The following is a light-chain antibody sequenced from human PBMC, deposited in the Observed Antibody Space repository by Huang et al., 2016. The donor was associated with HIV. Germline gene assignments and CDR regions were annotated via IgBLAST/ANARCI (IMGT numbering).Light chain of an antibody. J-gene: IGKJ1*01. V-gene: IGKV1-39*01. CDR1: QNITKS. CDR3: QQSFSVPRT. Sequence: DIQMTPSPPSLSASVGDRVTFTCRANQNITKSLNWYQQKPGKAPKLLIYTASTLESGVPSRFSGSGSGSHFTLNIGKLQPEDFATYYCQQSFSVPRTFG. CDR2: TAS.